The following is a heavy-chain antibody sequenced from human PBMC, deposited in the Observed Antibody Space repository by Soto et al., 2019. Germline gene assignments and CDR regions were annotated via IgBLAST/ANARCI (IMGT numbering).Heavy chain of an antibody. Sequence: QVQLVQSGAEVKKPGSSVKVSCKASGGTFGSYAISWVRQAPGQGPEWMGGIIPITGTANYAQKLQGRVTLTADESTSTASMQLSSLRSEDTAVYYCARSQGSSTSLEIYYYYYYGMDVWGQGTTVTVSS. CDR2: IIPITGTA. J-gene: IGHJ6*02. CDR3: ARSQGSSTSLEIYYYYYYGMDV. V-gene: IGHV1-69*01. CDR1: GGTFGSYA. D-gene: IGHD2-2*01.